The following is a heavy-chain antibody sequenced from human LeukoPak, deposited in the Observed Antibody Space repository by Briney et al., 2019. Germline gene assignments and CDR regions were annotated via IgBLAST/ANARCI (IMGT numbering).Heavy chain of an antibody. D-gene: IGHD6-19*01. CDR3: ARGGAVAAPFDY. CDR1: GVSFSGYY. Sequence: SETLSLTCAVSGVSFSGYYWSWIRQPPGKGLEWIGEINHSGSTNYNPSLKSRVTISVDASKNQFSLKLSSVTAADTAVYYCARGGAVAAPFDYWGQGTLVTVSS. V-gene: IGHV4-34*01. J-gene: IGHJ4*02. CDR2: INHSGST.